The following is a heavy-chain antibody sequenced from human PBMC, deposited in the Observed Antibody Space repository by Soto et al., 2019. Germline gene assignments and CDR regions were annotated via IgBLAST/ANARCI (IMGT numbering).Heavy chain of an antibody. Sequence: QVRLEQSADEVKEPGASVKVSCKASGYTFIRYGITWVRQAPGHGLEWMGWISPYNGYTVYAQKFRGRVTMTADTSTRIVSMHLRSLRSDDTAVYYCARGGYYDNVWGKLRYYGLDVWGKGTTVTVSS. D-gene: IGHD3-16*01. CDR2: ISPYNGYT. J-gene: IGHJ6*04. V-gene: IGHV1-18*01. CDR1: GYTFIRYG. CDR3: ARGGYYDNVWGKLRYYGLDV.